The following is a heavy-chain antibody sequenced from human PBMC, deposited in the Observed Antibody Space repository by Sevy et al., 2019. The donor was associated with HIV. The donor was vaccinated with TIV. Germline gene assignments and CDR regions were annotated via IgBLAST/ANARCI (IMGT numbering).Heavy chain of an antibody. V-gene: IGHV4-38-2*01. CDR1: GSSISSGYW. CDR3: ASHDWGREDY. Sequence: SETLFLTCVVSGSSISSGYWWDWFRRPPGKGREWIGAIHYSGNTQYTPSLKSRVTVSAGTSKNQFSLRLTSMTAADTAVYYCASHDWGREDYWGQGTLVTVSS. J-gene: IGHJ4*02. D-gene: IGHD7-27*01. CDR2: IHYSGNT.